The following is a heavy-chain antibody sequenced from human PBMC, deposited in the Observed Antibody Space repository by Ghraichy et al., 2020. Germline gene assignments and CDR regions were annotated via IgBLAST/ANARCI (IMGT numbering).Heavy chain of an antibody. CDR2: INLSAST. J-gene: IGHJ5*02. Sequence: SETLSLTCAVSGGSFSNYYWRWIRQSPGKGLEWIADINLSASTNYNPSLKSRVTISADTSKNQFSLKLSSVTAAATAVYYCARGGRAVPGRWIDAWGQGTLVTVCS. CDR1: GGSFSNYY. D-gene: IGHD1-14*01. CDR3: ARGGRAVPGRWIDA. V-gene: IGHV4-34*01.